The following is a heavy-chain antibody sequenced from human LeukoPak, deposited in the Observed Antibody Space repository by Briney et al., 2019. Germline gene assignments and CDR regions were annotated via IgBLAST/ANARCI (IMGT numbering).Heavy chain of an antibody. CDR2: IIPIFGTA. Sequence: SVKVSCKASGGTFSSYAISWVRQAPGQGLEWMGGIIPIFGTANYAQKFQGRVTITTDESTGTAYMELSSLRSEDTAVYYCARARSYYCSSTSCYIPLYFQHWGQGTLVTVSS. D-gene: IGHD2-2*02. CDR1: GGTFSSYA. CDR3: ARARSYYCSSTSCYIPLYFQH. V-gene: IGHV1-69*05. J-gene: IGHJ1*01.